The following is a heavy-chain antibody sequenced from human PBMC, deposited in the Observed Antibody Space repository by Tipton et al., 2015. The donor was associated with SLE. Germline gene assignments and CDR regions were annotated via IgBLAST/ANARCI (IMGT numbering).Heavy chain of an antibody. D-gene: IGHD2-15*01. Sequence: TLSLTCTVSGGSISSSSYYWSWIRQPPGKGLEWIGSIYYSGSTYYNPSLKSRVTISVDTSKNQFSLKLSSVTAADTAVYYCARVGCSGGSCHWRFDPWGQGTLVTVSS. V-gene: IGHV4-39*07. CDR3: ARVGCSGGSCHWRFDP. J-gene: IGHJ5*02. CDR2: IYYSGST. CDR1: GGSISSSSYY.